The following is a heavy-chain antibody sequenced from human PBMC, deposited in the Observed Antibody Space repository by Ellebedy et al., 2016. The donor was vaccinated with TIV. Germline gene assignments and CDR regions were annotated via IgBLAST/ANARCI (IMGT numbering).Heavy chain of an antibody. D-gene: IGHD3-22*01. V-gene: IGHV6-1*01. J-gene: IGHJ6*02. CDR1: GDSVSGNSVA. Sequence: SETLSLTXAISGDSVSGNSVAWSWIRQSPSRGLEWLGRTYYRSKWYTYYAQSVQSRLTINPDTSKNQFSLQLNSVTPEDTAVYYCARDGDYEDNYGLDVWGQGTTVTVSS. CDR2: TYYRSKWYT. CDR3: ARDGDYEDNYGLDV.